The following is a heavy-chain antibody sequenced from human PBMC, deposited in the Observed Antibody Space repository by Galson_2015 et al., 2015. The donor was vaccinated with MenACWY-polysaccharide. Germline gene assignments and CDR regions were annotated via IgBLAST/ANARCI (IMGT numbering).Heavy chain of an antibody. D-gene: IGHD5-18*01. CDR2: ISSSSSTI. V-gene: IGHV3-48*01. Sequence: SLRLSCAASGFTFSTYSMNWVRQAPGKGLEWVSYISSSSSTIYYADSVKGRFTISRDNAKNSLYLQMNTLRGEDTAVYYCARVPGYSYGYYDWWGQGTLVTVSS. CDR3: ARVPGYSYGYYDW. J-gene: IGHJ4*02. CDR1: GFTFSTYS.